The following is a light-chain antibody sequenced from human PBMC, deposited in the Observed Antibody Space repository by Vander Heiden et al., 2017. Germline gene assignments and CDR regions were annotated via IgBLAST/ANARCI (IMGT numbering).Light chain of an antibody. CDR3: SSYAGNNNLV. CDR2: EVT. J-gene: IGLJ2*01. CDR1: SSDVGNYNY. Sequence: QSALTQPPSASGPPGQSVTISCTGTSSDVGNYNYVSWYQQHPGKAPKLMIFEVTKRPSGVPDRFSGSKSGNTASLTVSGLQAEDEADYYCSSYAGNNNLVFGGGTILTVL. V-gene: IGLV2-8*01.